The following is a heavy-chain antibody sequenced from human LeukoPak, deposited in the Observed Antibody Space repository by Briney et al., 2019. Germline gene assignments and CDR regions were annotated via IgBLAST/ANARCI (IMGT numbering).Heavy chain of an antibody. CDR2: IYHSGST. D-gene: IGHD5-12*01. CDR3: ARRFNTVGLFDY. J-gene: IGHJ4*02. CDR1: GDSISSNYY. Sequence: SETLSLTCAVSGDSISSNYYWGWIRPPPGKGLEWIGSIYHSGSTYYNPSLKSRVTLSVDTSKNQFSLMLSSVTAADTAVYYCARRFNTVGLFDYWGQGSLVTVSS. V-gene: IGHV4-38-2*01.